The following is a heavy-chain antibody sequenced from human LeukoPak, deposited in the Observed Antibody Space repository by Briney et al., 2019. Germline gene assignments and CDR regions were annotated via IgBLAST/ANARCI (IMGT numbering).Heavy chain of an antibody. Sequence: GGSLRLSCAASGFTFSDYYMSWMPQAPGKGLEWVSYISSSGSTIYYADSVKGRFTISRDNAKNSLYLQMNSLRAEDTAVYYSAKVAYDILTGYRYDYWGQGTLVTVSS. D-gene: IGHD3-9*01. CDR3: AKVAYDILTGYRYDY. J-gene: IGHJ4*02. V-gene: IGHV3-11*04. CDR2: ISSSGSTI. CDR1: GFTFSDYY.